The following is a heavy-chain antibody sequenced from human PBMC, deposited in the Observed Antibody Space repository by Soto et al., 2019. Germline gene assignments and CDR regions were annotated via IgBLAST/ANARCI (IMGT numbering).Heavy chain of an antibody. D-gene: IGHD2-15*01. J-gene: IGHJ6*02. CDR2: ISYDGSNK. CDR3: ARVMGCSGGSCYRNDYYYYYGMDV. CDR1: GFTFSSYA. Sequence: GGSLRLSCAASGFTFSSYAMHWVRQAPGKGLEWVAVISYDGSNKYYADSVKGRFTISRDNSKNTLYLQMNSLRAEDTAVYYCARVMGCSGGSCYRNDYYYYYGMDVWGQGTTVTVSS. V-gene: IGHV3-30-3*01.